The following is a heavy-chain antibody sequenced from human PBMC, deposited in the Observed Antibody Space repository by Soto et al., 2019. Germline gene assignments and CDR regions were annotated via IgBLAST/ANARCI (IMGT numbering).Heavy chain of an antibody. J-gene: IGHJ4*02. Sequence: GGPVEGSFKASWYSFISSENNWVRQATGQGLEWVGQMNPNTGYTESAGKFQGRVTMTRDISSNTAYLELSGLASEDTAVYYCAKKHSGSSLAYWGQGSLVTVSS. D-gene: IGHD5-12*01. CDR1: WYSFISSE. V-gene: IGHV1-8*01. CDR2: MNPNTGYT. CDR3: AKKHSGSSLAY.